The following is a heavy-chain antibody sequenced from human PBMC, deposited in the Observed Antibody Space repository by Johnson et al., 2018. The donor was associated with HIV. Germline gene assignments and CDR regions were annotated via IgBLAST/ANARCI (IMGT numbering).Heavy chain of an antibody. Sequence: VQLVESGGGVVQPGRSLRLSCAASGFTFSNYGMHWVRQAPGKGLEWVANIKQDGSEKYYVDSVKGRFTISRDNAKSTLCLQMNSLRAEDTAVYYCAKAGAFDIWGQGTMVTVSS. CDR1: GFTFSNYG. V-gene: IGHV3-7*04. CDR3: AKAGAFDI. J-gene: IGHJ3*02. CDR2: IKQDGSEK.